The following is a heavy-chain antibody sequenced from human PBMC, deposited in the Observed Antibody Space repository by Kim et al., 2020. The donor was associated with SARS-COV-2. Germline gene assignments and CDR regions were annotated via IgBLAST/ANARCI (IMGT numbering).Heavy chain of an antibody. V-gene: IGHV4-61*01. CDR1: GGSVSSGSYY. D-gene: IGHD2-2*01. J-gene: IGHJ5*02. CDR2: IYYSGST. CDR3: ARALGLYCSSTSCYPMNWFDP. Sequence: SETLSLTCTVSGGSVSSGSYYWSWIRQPPGKGLEWIGYIYYSGSTNYNPSLKSRVTISVDTSKNQFSLKLSSVTAADTAVYYCARALGLYCSSTSCYPMNWFDPWGQGTLVTVSS.